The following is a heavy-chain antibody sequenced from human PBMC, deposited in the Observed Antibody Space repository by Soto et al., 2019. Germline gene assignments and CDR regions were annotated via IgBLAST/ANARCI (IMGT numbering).Heavy chain of an antibody. V-gene: IGHV1-69*13. J-gene: IGHJ3*02. CDR2: IIPIFGTA. CDR1: GGTFSSYA. Sequence: QVQLVQSGAEVKKPGASVKVSCKASGGTFSSYAISWVRQAPGQGLEWMGGIIPIFGTANYAQKFQGRVTITADESTSTAYMELSSLRSEDTAVYYCARESAVVVVTATNAFDIWGQGTMVTVSS. D-gene: IGHD2-21*02. CDR3: ARESAVVVVTATNAFDI.